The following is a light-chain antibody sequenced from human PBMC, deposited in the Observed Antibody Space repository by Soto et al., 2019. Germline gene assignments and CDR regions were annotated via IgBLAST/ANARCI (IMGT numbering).Light chain of an antibody. V-gene: IGLV2-14*01. CDR3: NSYTTLSNRV. CDR1: SSDIGAYNY. CDR2: EVT. J-gene: IGLJ1*01. Sequence: QSVLTQPASVSGSPGQSITISCTGTSSDIGAYNYVSWYQQHPGKAPQLLIYEVTNRPSGVSDRFSGSKSGNTASLTISGLQAEDEANYYCNSYTTLSNRVFGTGTKLTVL.